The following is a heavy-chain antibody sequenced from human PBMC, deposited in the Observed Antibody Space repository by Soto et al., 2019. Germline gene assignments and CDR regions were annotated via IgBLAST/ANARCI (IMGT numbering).Heavy chain of an antibody. Sequence: EVQLLESGGGLVQPGGSLRLSCAASGFTFSSYAMRWVRQAPVKGLEWVSAISGSGGSTYYADSVKGRFTISRDNSKNPLYLQMNRLTAEDPAVYYCARRGSGSYYDSWGQGTVVTVSS. CDR2: ISGSGGST. J-gene: IGHJ4*02. D-gene: IGHD1-26*01. CDR1: GFTFSSYA. CDR3: ARRGSGSYYDS. V-gene: IGHV3-23*01.